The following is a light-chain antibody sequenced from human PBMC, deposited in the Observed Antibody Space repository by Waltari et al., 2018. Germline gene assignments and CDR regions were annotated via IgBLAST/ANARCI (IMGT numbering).Light chain of an antibody. V-gene: IGKV1-39*01. J-gene: IGKJ5*01. Sequence: DIQMTQSPSSLSASVGDRVTITCRASQTISRYLNWYQQKPGKAPKLLIYTSSRLQSGVPSRFSGIGSGTDFTLTISSLQPVDFATYFCQQSSRTPFTFGQGTRLEI. CDR2: TSS. CDR1: QTISRY. CDR3: QQSSRTPFT.